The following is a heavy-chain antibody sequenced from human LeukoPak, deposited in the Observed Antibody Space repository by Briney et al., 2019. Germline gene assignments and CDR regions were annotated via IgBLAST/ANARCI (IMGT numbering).Heavy chain of an antibody. CDR2: ISGSGSST. CDR3: ARGAWSRPFDY. V-gene: IGHV3-23*01. Sequence: GGSLRLSCAASGFTFSSYAMSWVRQAPGKGLEWVSAISGSGSSTHYTDSVKGRFTISRDNSKNTLYLQMNSLRAEDTAVYYCARGAWSRPFDYWGQGTLVTVSS. CDR1: GFTFSSYA. J-gene: IGHJ4*02. D-gene: IGHD2-15*01.